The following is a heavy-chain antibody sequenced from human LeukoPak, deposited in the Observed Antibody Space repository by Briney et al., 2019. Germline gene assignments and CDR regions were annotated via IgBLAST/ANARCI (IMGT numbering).Heavy chain of an antibody. CDR3: ARLPTGSPNWFDP. CDR1: GGSINTYY. J-gene: IGHJ5*02. CDR2: IYYRGST. Sequence: NPSETLSLTCTVSGGSINTYYWSWIRQPPGKGLEWIGNIYYRGSTNYNPSLKSRVTISVDTSKNQFSLKVNSVTAADTAVYYCARLPTGSPNWFDPWGRGTLVTVSS. D-gene: IGHD7-27*01. V-gene: IGHV4-59*08.